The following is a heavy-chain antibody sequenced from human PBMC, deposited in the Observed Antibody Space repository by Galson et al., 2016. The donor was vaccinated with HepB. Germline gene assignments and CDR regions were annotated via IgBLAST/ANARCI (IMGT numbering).Heavy chain of an antibody. CDR1: GFTFSSYW. CDR2: VKRDGSER. D-gene: IGHD3-10*01. CDR3: ARGANRGRPFDY. Sequence: SLRLSCAASGFTFSSYWMSWVRQAPGKGLEWVANVKRDGSERYYVVSVKGRFTISRDNAKNSLFLQMNSLRVEETAVYYCARGANRGRPFDYWGQGTLVTVSS. J-gene: IGHJ4*02. V-gene: IGHV3-7*03.